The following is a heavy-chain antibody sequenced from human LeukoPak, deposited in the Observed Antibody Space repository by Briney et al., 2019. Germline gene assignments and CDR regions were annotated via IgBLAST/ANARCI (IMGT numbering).Heavy chain of an antibody. J-gene: IGHJ4*02. D-gene: IGHD6-19*01. V-gene: IGHV4-31*03. CDR3: ARSTGYSSGWHRADY. Sequence: SQTLSLTCTVSGGSISSGGYYWSWIRQHPGKGLEWIGYIYYSGSTYYNPSLKSRVTISVDTSKNQFSLKLSSVTAADMAVYYCARSTGYSSGWHRADYWGQGTLVTVSS. CDR1: GGSISSGGYY. CDR2: IYYSGST.